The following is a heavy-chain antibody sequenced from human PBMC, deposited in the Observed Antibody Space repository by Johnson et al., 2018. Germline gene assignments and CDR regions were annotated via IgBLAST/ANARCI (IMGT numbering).Heavy chain of an antibody. CDR2: ISYDGSNK. CDR3: TRDSRSDEYYYGSGRRVHYYYFYMDV. CDR1: GFTFSSYW. J-gene: IGHJ6*03. D-gene: IGHD3-10*01. Sequence: QVQLVESGGGVVQPGGSLRLSCAASGFTFSSYWMHWVRQAPGKGLEWVAVISYDGSNKYYADSVKGRFTISRDNSKKTLYLQMNSLRAEDTAVYYCTRDSRSDEYYYGSGRRVHYYYFYMDVWGKGTTVTVSS. V-gene: IGHV3-30*03.